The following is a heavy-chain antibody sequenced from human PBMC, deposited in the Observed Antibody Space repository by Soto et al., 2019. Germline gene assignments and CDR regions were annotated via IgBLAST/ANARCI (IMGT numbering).Heavy chain of an antibody. CDR1: VFIFRKYA. CDR2: ITGSGLTI. V-gene: IGHV3-23*01. Sequence: GGSLALSCEAVVFIFRKYAMILVRQAPGSGQDLVSGITGSGLTIEHSASVKGRFTISRYNSNNTVYLQMNSLRAEDTAIYYCAKADVSGDGLWLVSDWGQGTTVTVSS. D-gene: IGHD2-21*02. J-gene: IGHJ4*02. CDR3: AKADVSGDGLWLVSD.